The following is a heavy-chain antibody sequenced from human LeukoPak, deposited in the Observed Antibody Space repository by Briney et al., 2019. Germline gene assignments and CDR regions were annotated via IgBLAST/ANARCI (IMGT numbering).Heavy chain of an antibody. Sequence: SVKVSCKASGGTFASYAISLVRQARGRGLEWMGRIIPIYGTVNYAQKFQGRVTMTTDESTSTAYMELSSLRSEDTAVYYCARVSTEVDTAMAVFDYWGQGTLVTVSS. V-gene: IGHV1-69*05. CDR2: IIPIYGTV. CDR1: GGTFASYA. CDR3: ARVSTEVDTAMAVFDY. J-gene: IGHJ4*02. D-gene: IGHD5-18*01.